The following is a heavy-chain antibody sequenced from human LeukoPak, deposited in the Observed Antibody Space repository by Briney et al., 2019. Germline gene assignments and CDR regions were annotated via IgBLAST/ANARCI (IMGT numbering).Heavy chain of an antibody. CDR2: ITGSGAFT. CDR3: AKRSAESSGYFDY. Sequence: GGSLRLSCAASGFTFITYSMTWVRQAPGRGLEWVSAITGSGAFTDYADSVKGRFTISRDNPKNTLYLQMNSLRAEDTAVYCCAKRSAESSGYFDYWGQGTLVTVSS. V-gene: IGHV3-23*01. CDR1: GFTFITYS. D-gene: IGHD6-19*01. J-gene: IGHJ4*02.